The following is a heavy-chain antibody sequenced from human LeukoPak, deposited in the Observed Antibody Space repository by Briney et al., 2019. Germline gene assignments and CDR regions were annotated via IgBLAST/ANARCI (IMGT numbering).Heavy chain of an antibody. J-gene: IGHJ4*02. V-gene: IGHV1-46*01. CDR3: ARGYYYDSSGYSVTPDY. D-gene: IGHD3-22*01. CDR1: GHTFTSYY. CDR2: INPSGGST. Sequence: EASVKVSRKASGHTFTSYYMHWVRQAPGQGLEWMGIINPSGGSTSYAQKFQGRVTMTRDTSTSTVYMELSSLRSEDTAVYYCARGYYYDSSGYSVTPDYWGQGTLVTVSS.